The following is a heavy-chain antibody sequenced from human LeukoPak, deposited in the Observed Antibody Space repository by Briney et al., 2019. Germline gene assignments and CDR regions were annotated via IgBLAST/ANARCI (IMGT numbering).Heavy chain of an antibody. CDR2: IYYSGST. Sequence: SETLSLTCTVSGGSISSYYWSWIRQPPGKGLEWIGYIYYSGSTNYNPSLKSRVTISVDTSKNQFSLKLSPVTAADTAVYYCARHTRYTMMTYYYYGMDVWGQGTTVTVSS. J-gene: IGHJ6*02. CDR1: GGSISSYY. V-gene: IGHV4-59*08. D-gene: IGHD3-22*01. CDR3: ARHTRYTMMTYYYYGMDV.